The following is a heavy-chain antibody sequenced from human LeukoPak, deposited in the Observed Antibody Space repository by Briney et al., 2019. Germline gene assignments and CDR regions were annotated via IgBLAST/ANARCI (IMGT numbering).Heavy chain of an antibody. D-gene: IGHD6-13*01. Sequence: SDILSLTCAVYGGSFSGYYGSWIRQPPGKGLEWIGEINHSGSTNYNPSLKSRVTISVDTSKNQFSLKLSSVTAADTAVYYCARGLFGSSWSNYWGQGTLVTVSS. CDR3: ARGLFGSSWSNY. V-gene: IGHV4-34*01. CDR1: GGSFSGYY. J-gene: IGHJ4*02. CDR2: INHSGST.